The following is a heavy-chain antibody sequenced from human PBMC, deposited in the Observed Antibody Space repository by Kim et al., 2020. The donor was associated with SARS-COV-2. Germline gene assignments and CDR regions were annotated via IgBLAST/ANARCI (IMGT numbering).Heavy chain of an antibody. Sequence: GGSLRLSCVASGFSLSSYEMNWVRQAPGKGLEWVSYIVSSGSPVYYADSVKGRFTISRDNAKNSLYLQMNSLRAEDTAVYYCARDTGDYGDYASGGLDV. J-gene: IGHJ6*01. D-gene: IGHD4-17*01. CDR1: GFSLSSYE. CDR2: IVSSGSPV. V-gene: IGHV3-48*03. CDR3: ARDTGDYGDYASGGLDV.